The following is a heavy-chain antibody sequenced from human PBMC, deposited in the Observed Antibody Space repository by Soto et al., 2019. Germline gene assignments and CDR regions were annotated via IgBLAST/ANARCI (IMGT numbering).Heavy chain of an antibody. J-gene: IGHJ6*02. CDR3: ARGQLPRGYSYGRYYYGMDV. Sequence: QVQLVQSGAEVKKPGSSVKVSCKASGGTFSSYAISWVRQAPGQGLEWMGGIIPIFGTANYEQKFQGRVTITADESTSTGYMELSSLRPEDTAVYYCARGQLPRGYSYGRYYYGMDVWGQGTTVTVSS. CDR1: GGTFSSYA. D-gene: IGHD5-18*01. CDR2: IIPIFGTA. V-gene: IGHV1-69*01.